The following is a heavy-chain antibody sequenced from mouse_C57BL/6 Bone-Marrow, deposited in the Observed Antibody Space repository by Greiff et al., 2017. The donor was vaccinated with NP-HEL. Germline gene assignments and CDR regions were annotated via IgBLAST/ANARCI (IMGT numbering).Heavy chain of an antibody. CDR2: ILPGSGGT. CDR3: AGGRWSCFAY. J-gene: IGHJ3*01. Sequence: VQRVESGAELMKPGASVKLSCKATGYTFTGYWIEWVKQRPGHGLEWIGEILPGSGGTNYNEKFKGKATFTADTSSNTAYMHLSSLTTEDSAIYFCAGGRWSCFAYWGQGTLVTVSA. D-gene: IGHD1-1*02. V-gene: IGHV1-9*01. CDR1: GYTFTGYW.